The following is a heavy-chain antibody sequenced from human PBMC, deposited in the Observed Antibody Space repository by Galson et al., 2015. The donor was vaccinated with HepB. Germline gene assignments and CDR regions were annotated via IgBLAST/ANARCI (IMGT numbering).Heavy chain of an antibody. Sequence: SLRLSCAASGFTFGSYWMSWGRQAAGKGVEWVANIKQDGSEKYYVDSVKGRFTISRDNAKNSLYLQMNSLRAEDKAVYYCAKLDFSDAFDIWGQGTMVTVSS. D-gene: IGHD1-1*01. V-gene: IGHV3-7*01. CDR2: IKQDGSEK. CDR3: AKLDFSDAFDI. CDR1: GFTFGSYW. J-gene: IGHJ3*02.